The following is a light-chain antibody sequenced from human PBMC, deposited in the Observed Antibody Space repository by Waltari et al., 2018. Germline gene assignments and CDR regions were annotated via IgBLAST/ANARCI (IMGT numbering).Light chain of an antibody. CDR3: QQYNNWPLFT. V-gene: IGKV3D-15*01. CDR2: GAS. CDR1: QSVSSN. Sequence: EIVMMQSPATLSVSPGGRATLSCRASQSVSSNLAWYQQKPGQAPRLLIYGASTRATGIPARFSGSGSGTEFTLTISSLQSEDFAVYYCQQYNNWPLFTFGPGTKVDIK. J-gene: IGKJ3*01.